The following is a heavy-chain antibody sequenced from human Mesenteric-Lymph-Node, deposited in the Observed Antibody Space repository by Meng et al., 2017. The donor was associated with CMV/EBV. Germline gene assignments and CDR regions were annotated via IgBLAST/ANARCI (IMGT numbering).Heavy chain of an antibody. CDR2: IIPILGIA. CDR1: GGTFSSYA. D-gene: IGHD6-13*01. V-gene: IGHV1-69*04. CDR3: AQLAAAGLAD. J-gene: IGHJ1*01. Sequence: KASCKASGGTFSSYAISWVRQAPGQGLEWMGRIIPILGIANYAQKFQGRVTITADKSTSTAYMELSSLRSEDTAVYYCAQLAAAGLADWGQGTLVTVSS.